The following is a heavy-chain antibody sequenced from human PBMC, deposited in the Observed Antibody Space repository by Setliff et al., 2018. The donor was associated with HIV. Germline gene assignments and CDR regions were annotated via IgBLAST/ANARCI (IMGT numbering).Heavy chain of an antibody. CDR2: IYHSGST. CDR1: GGSISSSNW. D-gene: IGHD3-16*02. Sequence: PSETLSLTCAVSGGSISSSNWWSWVRQPPGKGLEWIGEIYHSGSTYSNPSLKSRVTISVDESKNQFSLKLSSVTAADTAVYYCVRGPYDYVWGSYRPNYFDYWGQGTLVTVSS. CDR3: VRGPYDYVWGSYRPNYFDY. J-gene: IGHJ4*02. V-gene: IGHV4-4*02.